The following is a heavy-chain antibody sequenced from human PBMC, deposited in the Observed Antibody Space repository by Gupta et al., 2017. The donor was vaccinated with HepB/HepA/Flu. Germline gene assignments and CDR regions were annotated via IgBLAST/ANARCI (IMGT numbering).Heavy chain of an antibody. CDR2: SRVGNYI. D-gene: IGHD3-16*01. CDR1: GFTFSRFS. Sequence: EVLLVESGGGLVKPGGSLRLSCEGSGFTFSRFSMHWVRQAPGKGLEWVSSSRVGNYIYYAESVKGRFTISRDNSKNSLFLEMRNLRDEDTAVYYYARNRLADSWFDPWGQGTLVTVSS. V-gene: IGHV3-21*02. J-gene: IGHJ5*02. CDR3: ARNRLADSWFDP.